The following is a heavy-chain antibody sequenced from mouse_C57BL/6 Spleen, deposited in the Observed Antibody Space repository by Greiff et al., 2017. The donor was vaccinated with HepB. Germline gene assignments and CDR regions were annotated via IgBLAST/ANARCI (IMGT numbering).Heavy chain of an antibody. D-gene: IGHD2-4*01. CDR1: GFTFSSYT. CDR2: ISGGGGNT. Sequence: EVKVEESGGGLVKPGGSLKLSCAASGFTFSSYTMSWVRQTPEKRLEWVATISGGGGNTYYPDSVKGRFTISRDNAKNTLYLQMSSLRSEDTALYYGARPLYDYDWYFDVWGTGTTVTVSS. J-gene: IGHJ1*03. V-gene: IGHV5-9*01. CDR3: ARPLYDYDWYFDV.